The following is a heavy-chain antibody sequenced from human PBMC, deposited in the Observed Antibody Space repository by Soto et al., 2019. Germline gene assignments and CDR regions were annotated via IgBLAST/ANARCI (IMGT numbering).Heavy chain of an antibody. CDR1: GLTFSSSS. Sequence: EVQLVESGGMLVQPGGSLRLSCAASGLTFSSSSMNWVRQAPGKGLEWISYIGRRTSVTAYADSVKGRFTISRDSAKNSLYLQMDSRRGEDTAVYYCGTVAASGYYTVDRWGQGHLVHVSS. CDR2: IGRRTSVT. D-gene: IGHD3-22*01. CDR3: GTVAASGYYTVDR. V-gene: IGHV3-48*01. J-gene: IGHJ5*02.